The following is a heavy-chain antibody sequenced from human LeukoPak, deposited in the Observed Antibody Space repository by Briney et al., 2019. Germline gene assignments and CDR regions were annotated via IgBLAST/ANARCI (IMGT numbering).Heavy chain of an antibody. CDR1: GFTVSNNY. Sequence: GGSLRLSCAASGFTVSNNYMSWVRQAPGKGLEWVANIKHNGDDLNYVDSVEDRFTISRDNAQNSLYLHMTSLRVEDTAVYYCARELSTFDSWGQGTLVTVSS. J-gene: IGHJ4*02. V-gene: IGHV3-7*01. CDR3: ARELSTFDS. CDR2: IKHNGDDL.